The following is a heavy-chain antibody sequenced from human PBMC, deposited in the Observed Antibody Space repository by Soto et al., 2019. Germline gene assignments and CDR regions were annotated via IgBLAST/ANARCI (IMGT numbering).Heavy chain of an antibody. CDR2: IDWDDDK. J-gene: IGHJ4*02. V-gene: IGHV2-70*11. CDR1: GFSLSTSGMC. Sequence: GSGPTLVNPTQTLTLTCTFSGFSLSTSGMCVSWIRQPPGKALEWLARIDWDDDKYYSTSLKTRLTISKDTSKNQVVLTMTNMDPVDTATYYCARMFEVGAAGTFYFDYWGQGTLVTVSS. CDR3: ARMFEVGAAGTFYFDY. D-gene: IGHD6-13*01.